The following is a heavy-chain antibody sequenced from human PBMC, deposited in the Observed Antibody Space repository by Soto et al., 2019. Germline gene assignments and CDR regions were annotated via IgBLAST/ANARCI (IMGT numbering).Heavy chain of an antibody. J-gene: IGHJ6*03. CDR2: IYYSGST. CDR1: GGSISSYY. Sequence: SETLSLTCTVSGGSISSYYWRWIRQPPGKGLEWIGYIYYSGSTNYNPSLKSRVTISVDTSKNQFSLKLSSVTAADTAVYYCASTNVVVPGTYYYYYMDVWGKGTTVTVSS. D-gene: IGHD2-2*01. CDR3: ASTNVVVPGTYYYYYMDV. V-gene: IGHV4-59*01.